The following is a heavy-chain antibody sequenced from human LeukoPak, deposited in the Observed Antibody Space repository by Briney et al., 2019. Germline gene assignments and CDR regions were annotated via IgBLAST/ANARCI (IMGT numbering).Heavy chain of an antibody. CDR1: GGSISSYY. J-gene: IGHJ5*02. D-gene: IGHD2-21*02. Sequence: PSETLSLTCTVSGGSISSYYWSWIRQPPGKVLEWIGDIYYSGSTNYNPSLKSRVTISVDTSKNQFSLKLSAVTAADTAVYYCARDSASGGDPRGWFDPWGQGTLVTVSS. CDR3: ARDSASGGDPRGWFDP. V-gene: IGHV4-59*01. CDR2: IYYSGST.